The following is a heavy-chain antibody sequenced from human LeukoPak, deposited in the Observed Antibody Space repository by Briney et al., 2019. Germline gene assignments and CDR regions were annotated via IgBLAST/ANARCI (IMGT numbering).Heavy chain of an antibody. V-gene: IGHV3-30*18. J-gene: IGHJ3*02. CDR3: AKVGYCSSTSCYSGGDAFDI. CDR1: GFTFSSYG. D-gene: IGHD2-2*01. CDR2: ISYDGSNK. Sequence: GGSLRLSCAASGFTFSSYGMHWVRQAPGKGLEWVAVISYDGSNKYYADSVKGRFTISRDNSKNTLYLQMNSLRAEDTAVYYCAKVGYCSSTSCYSGGDAFDIWGQGTMVTVSS.